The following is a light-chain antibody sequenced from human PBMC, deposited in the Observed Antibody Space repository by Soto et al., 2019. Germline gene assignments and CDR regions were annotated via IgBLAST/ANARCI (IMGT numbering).Light chain of an antibody. CDR1: SSDVGNYNL. CDR2: EGS. CDR3: CSYAGSGTWL. J-gene: IGLJ2*01. Sequence: QSVLTQPASVSGSPGQSITISCTGTSSDVGNYNLVSWYQQHPGKAPKLMIYEGSKRPSGVSNRFSGSKSGNTASLTISGLQAEDEADYYCCSYAGSGTWLFGGGTKVTVL. V-gene: IGLV2-23*01.